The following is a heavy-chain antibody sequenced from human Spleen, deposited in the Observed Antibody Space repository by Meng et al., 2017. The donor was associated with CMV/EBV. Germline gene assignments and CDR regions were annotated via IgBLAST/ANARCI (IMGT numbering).Heavy chain of an antibody. V-gene: IGHV1-18*01. D-gene: IGHD6-19*01. J-gene: IGHJ1*01. Sequence: SGSICTTYPLSWLPPAPGQGLEWVVCISADNGDTNSAQNLHGRVTMTTDTSTSTAYLELRSLRSDDTAVYYCARGGYTSGWHPFGHWGQGTLVTVSS. CDR1: GSICTTYP. CDR2: ISADNGDT. CDR3: ARGGYTSGWHPFGH.